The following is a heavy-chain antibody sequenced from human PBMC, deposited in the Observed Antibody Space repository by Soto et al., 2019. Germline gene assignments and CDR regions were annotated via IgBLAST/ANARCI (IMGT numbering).Heavy chain of an antibody. J-gene: IGHJ4*02. CDR2: ISGSGGST. CDR1: GFTFSSYA. Sequence: GGSLRLSCAASGFTFSSYAMSWVRQAPGKGLEWVSAISGSGGSTYYAGSVKGRFTISRDNSKNTLYLQMNSLRAEDTAVYYCAKAPLWFGRYYFDYWGQGNLVTVSS. V-gene: IGHV3-23*01. CDR3: AKAPLWFGRYYFDY. D-gene: IGHD3-10*01.